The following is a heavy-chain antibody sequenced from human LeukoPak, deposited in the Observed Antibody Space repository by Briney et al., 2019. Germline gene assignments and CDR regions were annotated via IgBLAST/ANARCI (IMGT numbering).Heavy chain of an antibody. Sequence: SVKVSCKASGGTFSSYAISWVRQAPGQGLEWMGGIIPIFGTANYAQKFQGRVTMTRSTSTSTAYMELSSLRSEDTAVYYCARGIAMVLWGQGTLVTVSS. J-gene: IGHJ4*02. D-gene: IGHD5-18*01. CDR3: ARGIAMVL. V-gene: IGHV1-69*05. CDR2: IIPIFGTA. CDR1: GGTFSSYA.